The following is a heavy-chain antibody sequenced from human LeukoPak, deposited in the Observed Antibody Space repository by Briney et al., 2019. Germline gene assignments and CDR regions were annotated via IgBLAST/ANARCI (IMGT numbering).Heavy chain of an antibody. CDR3: AKVDTAMVDYYGMDV. J-gene: IGHJ6*02. V-gene: IGHV3-23*01. Sequence: GGSLRLSCAASGFTFSSYAMSWVRQAPGKGLEWVSAISGSGGSTYYADSVKGRFTISRDNPKNTLYLQMNSLRAEDTAVYYCAKVDTAMVDYYGMDVWGQGTTVTVSS. CDR2: ISGSGGST. CDR1: GFTFSSYA. D-gene: IGHD5-18*01.